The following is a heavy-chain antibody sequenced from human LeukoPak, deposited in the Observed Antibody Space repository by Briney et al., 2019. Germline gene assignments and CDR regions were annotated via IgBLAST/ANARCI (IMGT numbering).Heavy chain of an antibody. Sequence: ASVKVSCKASGYTFTGYYMHWVRQASGQGLEWMGRINPNSGGTNYAQKFQGRVTMTRDTSISTAYMELSRLRSDDTAVYYCAREGSEPYYYGMDVWGQGTTVTVSS. CDR3: AREGSEPYYYGMDV. CDR1: GYTFTGYY. CDR2: INPNSGGT. J-gene: IGHJ6*02. D-gene: IGHD1-14*01. V-gene: IGHV1-2*06.